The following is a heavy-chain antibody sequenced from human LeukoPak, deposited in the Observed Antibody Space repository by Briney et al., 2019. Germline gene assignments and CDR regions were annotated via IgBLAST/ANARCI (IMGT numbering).Heavy chain of an antibody. D-gene: IGHD3-16*01. V-gene: IGHV6-1*01. J-gene: IGHJ4*02. CDR2: TYYRSKWYT. CDR1: GDSVSSNSAA. CDR3: ARLGSRSNY. Sequence: SQTLSLTCAISGDSVSSNSAAWIWIRQSPSRGLEWLGRTYYRSKWYTEYAVSVKSRITINPDTSKNQFSLQLSSVNPEDTAVYYCARLGSRSNYRGQGTLVTVSS.